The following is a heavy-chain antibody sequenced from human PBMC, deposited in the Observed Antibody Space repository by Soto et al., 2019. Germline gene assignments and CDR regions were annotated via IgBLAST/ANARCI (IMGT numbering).Heavy chain of an antibody. Sequence: GSLRLSCEAXGFRFSDYYMSWIRQAPGKRLEWLSYSSNSGTYTRYADSVKGRFSISRDNAKNSLYLQINSLRGEDTAIYYCARSGDNYNVLDFWGKGTPVTVSS. J-gene: IGHJ4*02. CDR1: GFRFSDYY. CDR2: SSNSGTYT. CDR3: ARSGDNYNVLDF. V-gene: IGHV3-11*06. D-gene: IGHD3-10*02.